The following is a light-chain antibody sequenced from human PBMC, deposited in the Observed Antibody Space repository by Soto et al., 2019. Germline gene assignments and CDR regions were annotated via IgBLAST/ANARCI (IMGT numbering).Light chain of an antibody. J-gene: IGKJ2*01. V-gene: IGKV4-1*01. Sequence: DVVLTQSPDSLAVSLGERATINCKSSQSVLYSSNNENYLAWYKQKPGQPPKLLIYWASTRQSGVPDRFSDSGSGKDFTLTISSLQAEDVAVYYCQQYYSTPYTFGQGTKLEIK. CDR1: QSVLYSSNNENY. CDR3: QQYYSTPYT. CDR2: WAS.